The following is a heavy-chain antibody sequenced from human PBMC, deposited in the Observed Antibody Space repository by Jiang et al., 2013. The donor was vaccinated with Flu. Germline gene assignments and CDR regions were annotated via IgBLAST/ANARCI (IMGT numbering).Heavy chain of an antibody. J-gene: IGHJ4*02. Sequence: VQLLESGGGLVQPGGSLRLSCAASGFTFSSYAMSWVRQAPGKGLEWVSAISGSGGSTYYADSVKGRFTISRDNSKNTLYLQMNSLRAEDTAVYYCAKPGPFTYSSGWNLDYWGQGTLVTVSS. CDR1: GFTFSSYA. V-gene: IGHV3-23*01. D-gene: IGHD6-19*01. CDR3: AKPGPFTYSSGWNLDY. CDR2: ISGSGGST.